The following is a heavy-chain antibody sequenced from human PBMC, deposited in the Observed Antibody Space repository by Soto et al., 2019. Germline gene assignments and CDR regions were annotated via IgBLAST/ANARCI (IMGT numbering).Heavy chain of an antibody. Sequence: EVQLLESGGGLVQPGGSLRLSCAVSGFTFNTYAMSWVRQAPGKGLEWVSGISATGTTTYYADSVKGRFTISRDNSKNTLFLQMNSLRAEDTAVYYCATQSKWSTTSWHSGGSSCPFDYWGQGTQVTVSS. V-gene: IGHV3-23*01. CDR1: GFTFNTYA. J-gene: IGHJ4*02. D-gene: IGHD2-2*01. CDR2: ISATGTTT. CDR3: ATQSKWSTTSWHSGGSSCPFDY.